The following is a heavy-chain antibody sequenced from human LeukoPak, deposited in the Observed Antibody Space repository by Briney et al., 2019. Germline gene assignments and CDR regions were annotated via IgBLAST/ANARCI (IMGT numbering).Heavy chain of an antibody. J-gene: IGHJ4*02. V-gene: IGHV3-73*01. CDR2: IRSKTNNYAT. Sequence: GGSLRLSCAASGFTFSGSAMHWVRQASGKGLEWVGRIRSKTNNYATACAASVKGRFTISRDDSKNTAYLQMNSLKTEDTAVYYCTRRIGAYAFDYWGQGTLVTVSS. CDR3: TRRIGAYAFDY. D-gene: IGHD1-26*01. CDR1: GFTFSGSA.